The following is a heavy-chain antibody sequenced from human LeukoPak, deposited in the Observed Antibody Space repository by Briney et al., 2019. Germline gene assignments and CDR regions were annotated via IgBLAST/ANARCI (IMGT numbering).Heavy chain of an antibody. CDR2: INHSGST. CDR3: ARRERELPFDY. Sequence: PGGSLRLSCAASGFTFSSYWMSWIRQPPGKGLEWIGEINHSGSTNYNPSLKSRVTISVDTSKNQFSLKLSSVTAADTAVYYCARRERELPFDYWGQGTLVTASS. V-gene: IGHV4-34*01. D-gene: IGHD1-26*01. J-gene: IGHJ4*02. CDR1: GFTFSSYW.